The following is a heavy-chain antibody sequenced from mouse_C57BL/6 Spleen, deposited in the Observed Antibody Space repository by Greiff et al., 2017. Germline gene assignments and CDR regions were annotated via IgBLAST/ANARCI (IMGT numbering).Heavy chain of an antibody. CDR3: TRGNECFYLEG. CDR2: IDPETGGT. CDR1: GYTFTDYE. V-gene: IGHV1-15*01. Sequence: QVQLKQSGAELVRPGASVTLSCKASGYTFTDYEMHWVKQTPVHGLEWIGAIDPETGGTAYNQKFKGKAILTADKSSSTAYMELRSLTSEDSAVYYCTRGNECFYLEGRGHATTLT. D-gene: IGHD5-5*01. J-gene: IGHJ2*01.